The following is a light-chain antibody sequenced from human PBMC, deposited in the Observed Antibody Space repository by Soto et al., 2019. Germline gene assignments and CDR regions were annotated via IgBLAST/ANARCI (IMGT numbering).Light chain of an antibody. CDR1: QRISSMY. J-gene: IGKJ1*01. CDR3: QQRTDRPPWT. Sequence: IMLTQSPGTLSLSPGERATLSCRASQRISSMYLAWYQQKPGRAPRLIIYGASRRATGIPERFSGSESGTDFTLPTSSLEPEDFAVYYCQQRTDRPPWTFGQGTKVDIK. V-gene: IGKV3D-20*02. CDR2: GAS.